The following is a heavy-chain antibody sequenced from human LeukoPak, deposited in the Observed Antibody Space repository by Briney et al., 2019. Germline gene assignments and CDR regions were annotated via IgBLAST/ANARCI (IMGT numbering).Heavy chain of an antibody. J-gene: IGHJ2*01. CDR2: INHSERN. CDR3: ARDRLGATGHWRIDV. V-gene: IGHV4-34*04. D-gene: IGHD1-1*01. Sequence: PETRSLTRAVDGGSLTGYYSSWNRHPPGKGREWIGEINHSERNNKYRPLNRGETISVDTYKNQFSLQLSSVTAADTAVYYCARDRLGATGHWRIDVWGRGTLVTVSS. CDR1: GGSLTGYY.